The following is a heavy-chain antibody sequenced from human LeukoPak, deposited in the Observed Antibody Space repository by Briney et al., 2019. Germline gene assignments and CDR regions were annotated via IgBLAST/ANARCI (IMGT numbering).Heavy chain of an antibody. CDR3: ARVVYCSSTSCYLHYYYMDV. V-gene: IGHV4-59*11. D-gene: IGHD2-2*01. J-gene: IGHJ6*03. Sequence: SETLSLACTVFGGSTSSHYWSWIRQPPGKGLEWIGYIYYSGSTNYNPSLKSRVTISVDTSKNQFSLKLSSVTAADTAVYYCARVVYCSSTSCYLHYYYMDVWGKGTTVTVSS. CDR1: GGSTSSHY. CDR2: IYYSGST.